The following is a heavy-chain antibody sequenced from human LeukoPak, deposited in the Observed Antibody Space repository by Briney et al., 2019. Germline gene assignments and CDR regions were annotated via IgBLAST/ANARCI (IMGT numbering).Heavy chain of an antibody. CDR1: GGSLTTYY. CDR3: ARGKGDIVATTPIRPFDY. J-gene: IGHJ4*02. CDR2: IYYRGNT. V-gene: IGHV4-59*01. D-gene: IGHD5-12*01. Sequence: SETLSLTCTVSGGSLTTYYWTWIRQSPGNGLEWIGNIYYRGNTNYNPSLGSRVTISLDTSKNQFSLKVTSVTAADTAVYYCARGKGDIVATTPIRPFDYWGQGTLVTVSS.